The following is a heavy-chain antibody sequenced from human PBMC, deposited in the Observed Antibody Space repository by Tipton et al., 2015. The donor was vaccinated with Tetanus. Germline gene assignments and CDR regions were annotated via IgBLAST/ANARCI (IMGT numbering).Heavy chain of an antibody. D-gene: IGHD1-26*01. CDR3: ARRGGVYSWSYFDY. J-gene: IGHJ4*02. V-gene: IGHV4-30-4*01. Sequence: TLSLTCTVSGGSISSGDYYWSWIRQPPGKGLEWIGYIYYSGSTYYNPSLKSRVTISVDTSKNQFSLKLSSVTAADTAVYYCARRGGVYSWSYFDYWGQGTLVTVSS. CDR1: GGSISSGDYY. CDR2: IYYSGST.